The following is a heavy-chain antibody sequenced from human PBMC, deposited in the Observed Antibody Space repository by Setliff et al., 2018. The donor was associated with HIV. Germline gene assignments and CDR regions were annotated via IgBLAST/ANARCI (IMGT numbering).Heavy chain of an antibody. CDR3: AREECSSTSCFPYYYYYMDV. CDR1: GGSISSYY. Sequence: SETLSLTCTVSGGSISSYYWSWIRQPAGKGLEWIGRIYTSGSTNYNPSLRSRVTMSVDTSKNQFSLKLSSVTAADTAVYYCAREECSSTSCFPYYYYYMDVWGKGTTVTVSS. D-gene: IGHD2-2*01. J-gene: IGHJ6*03. V-gene: IGHV4-4*07. CDR2: IYTSGST.